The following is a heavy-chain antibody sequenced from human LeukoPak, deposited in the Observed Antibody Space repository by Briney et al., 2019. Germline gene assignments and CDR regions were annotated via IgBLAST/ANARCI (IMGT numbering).Heavy chain of an antibody. CDR2: ISISSSII. Sequence: GGSLRLSCAASGFTFSSYSMNWVRQAPGKGLEWVSYISISSSIIYYADSVKGRFTISRDNAKDSLYLQMNSLRAEDTAVYYCVRYYTRHSWYFDLWGRGTLVTVSS. CDR3: VRYYTRHSWYFDL. V-gene: IGHV3-48*04. D-gene: IGHD3-3*01. J-gene: IGHJ2*01. CDR1: GFTFSSYS.